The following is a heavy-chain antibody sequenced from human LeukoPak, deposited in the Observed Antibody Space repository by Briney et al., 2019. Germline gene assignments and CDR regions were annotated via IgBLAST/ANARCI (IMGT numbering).Heavy chain of an antibody. CDR3: VGRFGDY. D-gene: IGHD3-10*01. CDR1: GFSFSTYD. Sequence: GGSLRLSCKASGFSFSTYDMIWVRQAPGKGLEWVSFITDSASTIVYSDSVKGRFTISRDNAQNSLFLQMNSLRVDDTAVYYCVGRFGDYWGQGTRVTVSS. V-gene: IGHV3-48*03. CDR2: ITDSASTI. J-gene: IGHJ4*02.